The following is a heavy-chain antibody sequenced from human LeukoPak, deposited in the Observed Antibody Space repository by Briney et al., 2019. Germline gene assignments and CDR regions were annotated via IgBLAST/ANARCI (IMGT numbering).Heavy chain of an antibody. CDR2: INPNSGGT. CDR3: ASGDILTGWDYFDY. J-gene: IGHJ4*02. V-gene: IGHV1-2*02. Sequence: ASVNVSCKASGYTFTRYYMHWVRQAPGQGLEWMGWINPNSGGTNYAQKFQGRVTMTRDTSISTAYMELSRLRSDDTAVYYCASGDILTGWDYFDYWGQGTLVTVSS. CDR1: GYTFTRYY. D-gene: IGHD3-9*01.